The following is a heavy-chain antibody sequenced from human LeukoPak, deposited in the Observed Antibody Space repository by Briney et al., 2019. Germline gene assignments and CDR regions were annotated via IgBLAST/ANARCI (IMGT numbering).Heavy chain of an antibody. V-gene: IGHV3-21*01. CDR1: GFTFGSYA. Sequence: GGSLRLSCAASGFTFGSYAMHWVRQAPGKGLEWVSSISSSSSYIYYADSVKGRFTISRDNAKNSLYLQMNSLRAEDTAVYYCARLSFTRVRGAPIDYWGQGTLVTVSS. CDR2: ISSSSSYI. CDR3: ARLSFTRVRGAPIDY. D-gene: IGHD3-10*01. J-gene: IGHJ4*02.